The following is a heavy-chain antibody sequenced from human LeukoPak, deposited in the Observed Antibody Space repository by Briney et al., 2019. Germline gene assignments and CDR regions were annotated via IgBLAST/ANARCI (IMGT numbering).Heavy chain of an antibody. CDR2: IRYDGSNK. V-gene: IGHV3-30*02. Sequence: GGSLRLSCAASGFTFSSYGMHWVRQAPGKGLEWVAFIRYDGSNKYYADSVKGRFTISRDNSKNTLYLQMNSLRVEDTAVYYCAKNRGAGSHYYYHMNVWGKGTTVTVSS. J-gene: IGHJ6*03. CDR3: AKNRGAGSHYYYHMNV. CDR1: GFTFSSYG. D-gene: IGHD1-26*01.